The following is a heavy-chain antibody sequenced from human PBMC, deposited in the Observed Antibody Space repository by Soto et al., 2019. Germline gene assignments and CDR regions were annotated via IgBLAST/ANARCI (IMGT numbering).Heavy chain of an antibody. CDR2: IYYSGST. J-gene: IGHJ4*02. V-gene: IGHV4-61*01. Sequence: PSETLSLTCAVSGGSISSSNWWNWIRQPPGRGLEWIGSIYYSGSTNYSPSLKSRLTILVDTSKKQFSLNLSSVTAADTAMYYCARGYCSSSACYEFDYWGQGTLVTVSS. D-gene: IGHD2-2*01. CDR3: ARGYCSSSACYEFDY. CDR1: GGSISSSNW.